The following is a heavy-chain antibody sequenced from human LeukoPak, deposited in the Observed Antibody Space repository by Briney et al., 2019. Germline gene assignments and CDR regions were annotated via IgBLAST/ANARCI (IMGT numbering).Heavy chain of an antibody. D-gene: IGHD3-3*01. CDR2: IYPGDSQT. Sequence: TGESLKISCKGSGYSFSMYWTGWVRQMPGKGLEWMGIIYPGDSQTAYSPSFQGQVTISADKSINTAYLQWRSLKASDTAMYYCGRIRGHDFWSRGAFDIWGQGTMVTVSS. CDR1: GYSFSMYW. V-gene: IGHV5-51*01. J-gene: IGHJ3*02. CDR3: GRIRGHDFWSRGAFDI.